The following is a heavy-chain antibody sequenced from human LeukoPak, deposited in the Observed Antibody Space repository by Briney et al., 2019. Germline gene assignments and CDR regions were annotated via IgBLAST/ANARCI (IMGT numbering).Heavy chain of an antibody. V-gene: IGHV1-8*01. CDR3: ARRRGWPNYFDY. J-gene: IGHJ4*02. CDR2: MNPNSGNT. D-gene: IGHD6-19*01. CDR1: GYTFTSYD. Sequence: ASVKVSCKASGYTFTSYDINWVRQATGQGLEWVGWMNPNSGNTGYAQKFQGRVTMTRNTSISTAYRELSSLRSEDTAVYYCARRRGWPNYFDYWGQGTLVTVSS.